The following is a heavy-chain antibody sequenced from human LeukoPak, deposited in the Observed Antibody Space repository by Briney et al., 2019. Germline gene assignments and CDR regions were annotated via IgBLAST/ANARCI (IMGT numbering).Heavy chain of an antibody. D-gene: IGHD1-1*01. CDR3: AKGGERVTWNFQN. CDR2: ISDSGANT. J-gene: IGHJ1*01. V-gene: IGHV3-23*01. CDR1: GFTLSSYS. Sequence: GGSLRLSCAASGFTLSSYSMNWVRQAPGKGLEWVSIISDSGANTYYADSVRGRFTISRDNSKNTLYLQMNSLRAEDTAVYYCAKGGERVTWNFQNWGQGTLATVSS.